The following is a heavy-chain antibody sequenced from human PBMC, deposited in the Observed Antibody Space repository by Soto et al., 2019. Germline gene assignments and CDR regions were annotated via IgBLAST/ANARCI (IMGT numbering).Heavy chain of an antibody. CDR2: INPSGGST. V-gene: IGHV1-46*01. J-gene: IGHJ5*02. CDR1: GYTFTSYY. Sequence: QVQLVQSGAEVKKPGASVKVSCKASGYTFTSYYMHWVRQAPGQGLEWMGIINPSGGSTSYAQKFQGRVTMTRDTSTSTVYMELSSLRSEDTAVYYCATRTYDYGSGSVLAEFDPWGQGTLVTVSS. CDR3: ATRTYDYGSGSVLAEFDP. D-gene: IGHD3-10*01.